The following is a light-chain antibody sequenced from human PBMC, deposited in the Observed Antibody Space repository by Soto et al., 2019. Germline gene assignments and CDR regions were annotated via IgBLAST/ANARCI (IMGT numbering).Light chain of an antibody. V-gene: IGLV2-14*01. CDR2: EVS. CDR1: SSDVGGYNY. J-gene: IGLJ3*02. CDR3: AAWDDSLNGWM. Sequence: QSALTQPASVSGSPGQSITISCTGTSSDVGGYNYVYWYQQHPGKAPKLMIYEVSNRPSGVSNRFSGSKSGNTASLTISGLQSEDEADYFCAAWDDSLNGWMFGGGTKLTVL.